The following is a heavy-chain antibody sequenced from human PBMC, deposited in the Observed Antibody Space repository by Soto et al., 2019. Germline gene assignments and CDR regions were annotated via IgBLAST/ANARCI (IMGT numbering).Heavy chain of an antibody. CDR3: ARGSLDIVVVPDYYYGMDV. V-gene: IGHV1-2*04. CDR2: INPNSGGT. D-gene: IGHD2-2*03. Sequence: ASVKVSCKASGYTFTGYYMHWVRQAPGQGLEWMGWINPNSGGTNYAQKFQGWVTMTRDTSISTAYMELSRLRSDDTAVYYCARGSLDIVVVPDYYYGMDVWGQGTTVTVSS. J-gene: IGHJ6*02. CDR1: GYTFTGYY.